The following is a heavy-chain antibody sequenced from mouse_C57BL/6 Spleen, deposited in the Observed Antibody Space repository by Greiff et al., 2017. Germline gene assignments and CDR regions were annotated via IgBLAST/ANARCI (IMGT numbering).Heavy chain of an antibody. CDR2: IYLGHGYT. V-gene: IGHV1-58*01. J-gene: IGHJ2*01. CDR3: ARYYGRGDYFDY. Sequence: EVQLQQSGAELVRPGSSVKMSCKTSGYTFTSYGINWVKQRPGQGLEWIGYIYLGHGYTAYNEKFKGKATLTSDTSSSTAYMQLSSLTSEDSAVYFCARYYGRGDYFDYWGQGTTLTVSS. D-gene: IGHD1-1*01. CDR1: GYTFTSYG.